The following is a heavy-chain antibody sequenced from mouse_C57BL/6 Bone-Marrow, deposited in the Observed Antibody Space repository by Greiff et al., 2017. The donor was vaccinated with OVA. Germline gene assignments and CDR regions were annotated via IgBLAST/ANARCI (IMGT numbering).Heavy chain of an antibody. D-gene: IGHD1-1*01. CDR3: ARDYDGRGDY. CDR2: ISNGGGST. CDR1: GFTFSDYY. J-gene: IGHJ4*01. Sequence: EVKLMESGGGLVQPGGSLKLSCAASGFTFSDYYMYWVRQTPEKRLEWVAYISNGGGSTYYPATVKGRFTISRDNAKNTLYLQMSRLKSEDTAMYYCARDYDGRGDYWGQGTSVTVSS. V-gene: IGHV5-12*01.